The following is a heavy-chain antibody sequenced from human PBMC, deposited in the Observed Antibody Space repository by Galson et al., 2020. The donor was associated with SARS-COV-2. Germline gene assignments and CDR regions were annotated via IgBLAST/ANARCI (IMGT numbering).Heavy chain of an antibody. CDR1: GFSLSTSGMC. D-gene: IGHD6-13*01. CDR3: ARIRRKAVGTTYWYFDL. J-gene: IGHJ2*01. V-gene: IGHV2-70*17. Sequence: ESGPTLVKPTQTLTLTCTFSGFSLSTSGMCVSWIRQPPGKALEWLARIDWDDDKFYSTSLKTRLTISKDTSKNQVVLTMTNMDPVDTATYYCARIRRKAVGTTYWYFDLWGRGTLVTVSS. CDR2: IDWDDDK.